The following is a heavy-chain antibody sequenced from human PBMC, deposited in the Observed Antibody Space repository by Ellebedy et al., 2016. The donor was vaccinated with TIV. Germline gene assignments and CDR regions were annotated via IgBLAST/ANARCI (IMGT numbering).Heavy chain of an antibody. CDR1: RYTLTELS. V-gene: IGHV1-24*01. D-gene: IGHD4-17*01. Sequence: ASVKVSXKVSRYTLTELSMHWVRQAPGKGLEWMGGFDPEDGETIYAQKFQGRVTMTEDTSTDTAYMELSSLRSEDTAVYYCATGSPRTYGDYLRSYYYGMDVWGQGTTVTVSS. CDR3: ATGSPRTYGDYLRSYYYGMDV. CDR2: FDPEDGET. J-gene: IGHJ6*02.